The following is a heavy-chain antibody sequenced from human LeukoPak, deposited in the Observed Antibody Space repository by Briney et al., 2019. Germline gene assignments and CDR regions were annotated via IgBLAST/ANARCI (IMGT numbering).Heavy chain of an antibody. J-gene: IGHJ4*02. V-gene: IGHV3-23*01. Sequence: GGSLRLSCAAPGFTFSSYAMSWVRQAPGKGLEXXXXXSGSGGSTYYADSVKGRFTISRDNSKNTLYLQMNSLRAEDTAVYYCAKARNRQWLAHYYFDYWGQGTLVTVSS. CDR2: XSGSGGST. CDR3: AKARNRQWLAHYYFDY. D-gene: IGHD6-19*01. CDR1: GFTFSSYA.